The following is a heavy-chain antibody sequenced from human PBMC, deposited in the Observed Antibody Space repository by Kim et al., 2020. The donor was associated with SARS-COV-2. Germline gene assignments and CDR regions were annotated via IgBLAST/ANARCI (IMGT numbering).Heavy chain of an antibody. J-gene: IGHJ6*02. CDR2: ISYDGSNK. Sequence: GGSLRLSCAASGFTFSSYGMHWVRQAPGKGLEWVAVISYDGSNKYYADSVKGRFTISRDNSKNTLYLQMNSLRAEDTAVYYCAKESGSGSYYAWTYYYYGMEVWGQGNTVTVSS. V-gene: IGHV3-30*18. D-gene: IGHD3-10*01. CDR1: GFTFSSYG. CDR3: AKESGSGSYYAWTYYYYGMEV.